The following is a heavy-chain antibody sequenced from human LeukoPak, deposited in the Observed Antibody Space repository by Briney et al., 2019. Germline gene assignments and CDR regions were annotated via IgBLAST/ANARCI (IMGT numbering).Heavy chain of an antibody. Sequence: PGGSLRLSCAASGFTFSSYAMSWVRQAPGKGLEWVSAISGSGGSTYYADSVKGRFTISRDNSKNTLYLQMNSLRAEDTAVYYCAKDRTEWYSSLPPDLYFDYWGQGTLVTVSS. CDR1: GFTFSSYA. J-gene: IGHJ4*02. D-gene: IGHD6-13*01. CDR2: ISGSGGST. V-gene: IGHV3-23*01. CDR3: AKDRTEWYSSLPPDLYFDY.